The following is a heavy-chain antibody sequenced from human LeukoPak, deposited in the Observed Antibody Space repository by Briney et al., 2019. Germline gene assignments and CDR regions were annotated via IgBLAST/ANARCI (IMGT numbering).Heavy chain of an antibody. J-gene: IGHJ3*02. CDR3: ARQGYDILTGYIDAFDI. D-gene: IGHD3-9*01. V-gene: IGHV4-59*08. CDR1: GGSISSYY. Sequence: SETLSLTCTVSGGSISSYYWSWIRQPPGKGLEWIGYISYSGSTNYNPSLKSRVTISIDASKNQFSLKLRSVTAADTAIYYCARQGYDILTGYIDAFDIWGQGTMVTVSS. CDR2: ISYSGST.